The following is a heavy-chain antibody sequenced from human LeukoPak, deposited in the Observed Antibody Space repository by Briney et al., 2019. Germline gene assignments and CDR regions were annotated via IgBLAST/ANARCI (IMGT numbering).Heavy chain of an antibody. Sequence: SETLSLTCTVSGYSISSGYYWGWIRQPPGKGLEWIGSIYHSGSTYYNPSLNSRVTISVDTSKNQFSLKLSSVTAADTAVYYCAPTPDYGSGSYINWFDPWGQGTLVTVSS. D-gene: IGHD3-10*01. V-gene: IGHV4-38-2*02. J-gene: IGHJ5*02. CDR2: IYHSGST. CDR3: APTPDYGSGSYINWFDP. CDR1: GYSISSGYY.